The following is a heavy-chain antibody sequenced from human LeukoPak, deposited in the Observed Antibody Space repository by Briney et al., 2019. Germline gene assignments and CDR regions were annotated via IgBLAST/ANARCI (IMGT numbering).Heavy chain of an antibody. CDR2: ISAYNGNT. CDR3: ARHGYSGYASL. Sequence: ASVKVSFKASGYTFTSYGISWVRQAPGQGLEWMGWISAYNGNTNYAQKLQGRVTMTTDTSTSTAYMELRSLRSDDTAAYYCARHGYSGYASLWGQVTLVTVSS. J-gene: IGHJ4*02. CDR1: GYTFTSYG. V-gene: IGHV1-18*01. D-gene: IGHD5-12*01.